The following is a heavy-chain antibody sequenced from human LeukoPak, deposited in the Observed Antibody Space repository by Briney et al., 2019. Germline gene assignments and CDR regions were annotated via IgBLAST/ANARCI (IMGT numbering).Heavy chain of an antibody. V-gene: IGHV4-59*01. CDR3: ARAQPLYYDILTGCGTTNAFDI. CDR1: GGSISSYY. D-gene: IGHD3-9*01. J-gene: IGHJ3*02. Sequence: SETLSLTCTVSGGSISSYYWSWIRQPPGKGLEWIGYIYYSGSTNYNPSLKSRVTISVDTPKNQFSLKLSSVTAADTAVYYCARAQPLYYDILTGCGTTNAFDIWGQGTMVTVSS. CDR2: IYYSGST.